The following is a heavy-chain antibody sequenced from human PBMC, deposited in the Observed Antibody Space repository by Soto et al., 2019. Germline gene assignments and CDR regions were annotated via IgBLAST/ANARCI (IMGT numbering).Heavy chain of an antibody. CDR2: ISWNSGSI. V-gene: IGHV3-9*01. J-gene: IGHJ6*03. CDR1: GFTFDDYA. CDR3: ASCRDPFPHYYYYMDV. Sequence: GGSLRLSCAASGFTFDDYAMHWVRQAPGKGLEWVSGISWNSGSIGYADSVKGRFTISRDNAKNSLYLQMNSLRAEDTALYYCASCRDPFPHYYYYMDVWGKGTTVTVSS.